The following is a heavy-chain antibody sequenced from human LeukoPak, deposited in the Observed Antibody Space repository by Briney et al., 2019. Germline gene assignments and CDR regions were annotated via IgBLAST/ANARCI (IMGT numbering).Heavy chain of an antibody. CDR1: GGSFSDYY. D-gene: IGHD3-10*01. CDR3: ARRVRGVNDAFDM. J-gene: IGHJ3*02. V-gene: IGHV4-34*01. Sequence: SETLFLTCAVYGGSFSDYYWSWIRQSPGRGLEWIGEINHIGSTNYNSSLKSRLTILVDTTNSQFSLRLNSVTAADTAVYYCARRVRGVNDAFDMWGQGTKVTVSS. CDR2: INHIGST.